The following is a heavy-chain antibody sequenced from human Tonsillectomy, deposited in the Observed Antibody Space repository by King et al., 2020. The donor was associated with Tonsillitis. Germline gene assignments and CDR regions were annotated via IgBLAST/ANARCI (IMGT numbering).Heavy chain of an antibody. V-gene: IGHV3-53*01. CDR1: GFTVSSNY. D-gene: IGHD6-6*01. J-gene: IGHJ6*03. CDR3: ARVAATYSSSSLVYYYNYMDV. Sequence: VQLVESGGGFIQPGGSLRLSCAASGFTVSSNYMGWVRQAPGKGLEWVSLIYSGGNTYYAASVTGRFTISRDTSKNTLYLQMNSLRAEDTAVYYCARVAATYSSSSLVYYYNYMDVWGKGTTVTVSS. CDR2: IYSGGNT.